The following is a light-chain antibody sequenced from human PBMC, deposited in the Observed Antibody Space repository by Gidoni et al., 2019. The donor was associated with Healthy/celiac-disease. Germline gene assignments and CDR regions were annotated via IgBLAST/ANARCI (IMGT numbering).Light chain of an antibody. CDR2: DVS. CDR3: SSYTSSSTRV. Sequence: QSALTQPSSVSGSPGQSIPISCTGTSSDVGCYTYVSWYQQHPGKAPKLMIYDVSNRPSGVSNRFSGSKSGNTASLTISGLQAEDEADYYCSSYTSSSTRVFGGGTKLTVL. J-gene: IGLJ3*02. CDR1: SSDVGCYTY. V-gene: IGLV2-14*03.